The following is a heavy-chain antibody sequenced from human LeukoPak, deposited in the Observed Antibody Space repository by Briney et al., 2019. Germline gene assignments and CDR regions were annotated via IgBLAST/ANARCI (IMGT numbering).Heavy chain of an antibody. CDR2: LSGSGGST. V-gene: IGHV3-23*01. CDR3: AKGGGYVTYYYMDV. CDR1: GFTFSSYA. J-gene: IGHJ6*03. D-gene: IGHD5-12*01. Sequence: PGGSLRLSCAASGFTFSSYAMSSVRQAPGKGLEWVSALSGSGGSTYYADSVKGRFTISRDNSKNTLYLQMNSLRAEDTAVYYCAKGGGYVTYYYMDVWGKGTTVTVSS.